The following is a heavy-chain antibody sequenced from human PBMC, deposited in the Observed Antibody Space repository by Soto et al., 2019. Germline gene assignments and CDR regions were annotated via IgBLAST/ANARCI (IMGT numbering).Heavy chain of an antibody. CDR1: GFTFSSYA. Sequence: TGGSLRLSCAASGFTFSSYAMSWLRQAPGRGLEWVSAISSAGGSTYYADSVKGRFTISRDNSKSTLYLQMNSLRAEDTAVYYCAKIYGSSAYYPDYWGQGTLVTVSS. CDR2: ISSAGGST. D-gene: IGHD3-22*01. V-gene: IGHV3-23*01. CDR3: AKIYGSSAYYPDY. J-gene: IGHJ4*02.